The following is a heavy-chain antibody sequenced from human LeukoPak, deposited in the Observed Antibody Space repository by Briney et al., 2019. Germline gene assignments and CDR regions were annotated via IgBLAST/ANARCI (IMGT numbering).Heavy chain of an antibody. D-gene: IGHD6-13*01. CDR3: ARVLGSSWDQYYYYGMDV. Sequence: GGSLRLSCAASGFTFDDYGMSWVRQAPGQGLEWVSGINWNGGSTGYADSVKGRFTISRDNAKNSLYLQMNSLRAEDTALYHCARVLGSSWDQYYYYGMDVWGQGTTVTVSS. J-gene: IGHJ6*02. CDR1: GFTFDDYG. CDR2: INWNGGST. V-gene: IGHV3-20*01.